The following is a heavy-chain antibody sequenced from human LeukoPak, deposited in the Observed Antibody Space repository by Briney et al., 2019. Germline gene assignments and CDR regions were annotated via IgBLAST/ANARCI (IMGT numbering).Heavy chain of an antibody. CDR3: ARDLMGIAYRGAFYY. CDR2: ISFHGTDS. CDR1: GFTFISYA. D-gene: IGHD6-13*01. J-gene: IGHJ4*02. V-gene: IGHV3-30*04. Sequence: GTSLRLSCAASGFTFISYAIHWVRQAPGKGLEWVAVISFHGTDSFYADSVNGRFTISRDNAKNSLYLQMNSLRAEDTAVYYCARDLMGIAYRGAFYYWGQGTLVTVSS.